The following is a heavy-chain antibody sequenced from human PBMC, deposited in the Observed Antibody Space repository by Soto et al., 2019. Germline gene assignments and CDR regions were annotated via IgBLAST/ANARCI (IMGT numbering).Heavy chain of an antibody. CDR1: GFTFSNAW. Sequence: GGSLRLSCAASGFTFSNAWMSWVRQAPGKGLEWVGRIKSKTDGGTTDYAAPVKGRFTISRDDSKNTLYLQMNSLKTEDTAVYYCTTGVPTWSGEAFDYWGQGTLVTVSS. J-gene: IGHJ4*02. V-gene: IGHV3-15*01. CDR2: IKSKTDGGTT. D-gene: IGHD3-10*01. CDR3: TTGVPTWSGEAFDY.